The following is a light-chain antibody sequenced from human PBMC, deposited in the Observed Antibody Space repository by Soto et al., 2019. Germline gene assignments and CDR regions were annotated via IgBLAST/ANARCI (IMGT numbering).Light chain of an antibody. CDR3: HKSQSCPRT. J-gene: IGKJ1*01. CDR1: QAVNTR. Sequence: EIVLTQSPATLSSFPGDRVTLSCRASQAVNTRLAWYQHKPGQAPRLLNYLATNRAAGVPARFSGSGSGTDFTLTISNVEPEDFSVYYCHKSQSCPRTFGQGTTVDIK. CDR2: LAT. V-gene: IGKV3-11*01.